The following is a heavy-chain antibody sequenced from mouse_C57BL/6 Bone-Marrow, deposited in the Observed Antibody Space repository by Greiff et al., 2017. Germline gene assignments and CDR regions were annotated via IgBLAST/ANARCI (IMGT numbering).Heavy chain of an antibody. V-gene: IGHV6-6*01. CDR2: IRNKANNQAT. Sequence: DVMLVESGGGLVQPGGSMKLSCAASGFTFSDAWMDWVRQSPEKGLEWVAEIRNKANNQATYYAESVKGRFTISRDDSKSSVYLQMNSLRAEDTGIYYCTRNRGPYFDYWGQGTTLTGSS. J-gene: IGHJ2*01. CDR3: TRNRGPYFDY. CDR1: GFTFSDAW. D-gene: IGHD3-3*01.